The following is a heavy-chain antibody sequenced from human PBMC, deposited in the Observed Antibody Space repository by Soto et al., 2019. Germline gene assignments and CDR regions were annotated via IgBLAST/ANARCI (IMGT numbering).Heavy chain of an antibody. CDR3: AAHGIAASGLLDY. Sequence: QVQLVQSGAEVKKPGSSVKVSCKACGGTFSSYTISWVRQAPGQGLEWMGRIIPILGIANYAQKFQGRVTITADKSTSTAYMELSSLTSEDTAVYYCAAHGIAASGLLDYWGQGTLVTVSS. CDR1: GGTFSSYT. D-gene: IGHD6-13*01. V-gene: IGHV1-69*02. CDR2: IIPILGIA. J-gene: IGHJ4*02.